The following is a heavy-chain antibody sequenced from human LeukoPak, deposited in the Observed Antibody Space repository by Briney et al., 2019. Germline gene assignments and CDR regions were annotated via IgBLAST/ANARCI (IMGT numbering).Heavy chain of an antibody. CDR3: ARHHPYDSSGYHVDY. V-gene: IGHV4-59*08. D-gene: IGHD3-22*01. CDR1: GGSISSYY. J-gene: IGHJ4*02. Sequence: PSETLSLTCTVSGGSISSYYWSWIRQPPGKGLEWIGYIYSSGSTNYNPSLKSRVTISIDTSKNQVSLELSSVTAADTAVYHCARHHPYDSSGYHVDYWGQGTLVTASS. CDR2: IYSSGST.